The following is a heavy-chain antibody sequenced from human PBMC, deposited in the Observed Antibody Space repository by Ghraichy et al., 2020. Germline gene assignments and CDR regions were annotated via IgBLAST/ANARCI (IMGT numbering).Heavy chain of an antibody. D-gene: IGHD6-13*01. CDR1: GGSISSSSYY. V-gene: IGHV4-39*01. J-gene: IGHJ3*02. Sequence: SETLSLTCTVSGGSISSSSYYWGWIRQPPGKGLEWIGSIYYSGSTYYNPSLKSRVTISVDTSKNQFSLKLSSVTAADTAVYYCARHEYSSSWYGGSAFDIWGQGTMVTVSS. CDR2: IYYSGST. CDR3: ARHEYSSSWYGGSAFDI.